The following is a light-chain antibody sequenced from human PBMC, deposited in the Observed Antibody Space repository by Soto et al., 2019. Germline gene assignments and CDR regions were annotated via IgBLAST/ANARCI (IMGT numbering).Light chain of an antibody. CDR1: QSITTW. CDR3: QEYDSYST. J-gene: IGKJ1*01. CDR2: KAS. V-gene: IGKV1-5*03. Sequence: DIQMTQSPSTLSASVVDSFTITFRASQSITTWLAWYQQKPGKAPKLLIYKASSLESGVPSRFSGSGSGTEFTLTISSLQPDDLATYYCQEYDSYSTFGQGTKVDIK.